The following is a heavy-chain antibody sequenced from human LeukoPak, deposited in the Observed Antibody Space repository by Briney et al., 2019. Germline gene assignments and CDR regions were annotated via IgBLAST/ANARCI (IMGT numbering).Heavy chain of an antibody. Sequence: PGGSLRLSCAASGFTFSNYAMSWVRQAPGKGLEWVSASGSGGNTYYADSVKGRFTISRDNSKNTLYLQMNSLRAEDTAVYYCAKDRVAVAGIPYYFDYWGQGTLVTVSS. D-gene: IGHD6-19*01. CDR1: GFTFSNYA. CDR2: SGSGGNT. CDR3: AKDRVAVAGIPYYFDY. V-gene: IGHV3-23*01. J-gene: IGHJ4*02.